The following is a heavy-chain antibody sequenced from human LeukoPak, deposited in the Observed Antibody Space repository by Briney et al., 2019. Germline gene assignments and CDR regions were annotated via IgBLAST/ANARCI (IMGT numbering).Heavy chain of an antibody. CDR3: ARVLAAAGNNWFDP. D-gene: IGHD6-13*01. CDR1: GGSISSAGYS. Sequence: TLSLTCTVPGGSISSAGYSWSWIRRPPGKGMEFISYIYYTGNTYFNPSLKSRVTISVDTSKNQFSLKLTSVTAADTAVYYCARVLAAAGNNWFDPWGQGTLVTVSS. V-gene: IGHV4-30-4*07. CDR2: IYYTGNT. J-gene: IGHJ5*02.